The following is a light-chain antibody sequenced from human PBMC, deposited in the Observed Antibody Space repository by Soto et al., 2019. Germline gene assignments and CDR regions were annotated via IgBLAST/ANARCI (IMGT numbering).Light chain of an antibody. J-gene: IGKJ1*01. CDR2: GAS. CDR1: QSVSSTS. Sequence: EIVLTQSPGSLCLSPGERATLPCRASQSVSSTSLAWYQQKPGQAPRLLIYGASSRATGIPDRFSGSGSGTDFTLTISSLQPEDFATYYCLQDYSYPRTFGQGTKVDIK. CDR3: LQDYSYPRT. V-gene: IGKV3-20*01.